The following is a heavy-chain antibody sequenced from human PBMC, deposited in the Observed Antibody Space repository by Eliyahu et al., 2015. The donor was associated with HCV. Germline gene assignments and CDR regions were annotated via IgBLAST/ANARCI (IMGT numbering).Heavy chain of an antibody. CDR1: GFTFSDYY. Sequence: QVQLVESGGDLVKPGGSLRLSCAASGFTFSDYYMNWXRQAPGKGLEWISYTSRRGSTTYYADSVKGRFTISRDNAKNSLYLQMDSLTSDDTAVYFCARVAKWALPGYFDFWGQGTPVTVSS. CDR3: ARVAKWALPGYFDF. CDR2: TSRRGSTT. V-gene: IGHV3-11*04. D-gene: IGHD3-22*01. J-gene: IGHJ4*02.